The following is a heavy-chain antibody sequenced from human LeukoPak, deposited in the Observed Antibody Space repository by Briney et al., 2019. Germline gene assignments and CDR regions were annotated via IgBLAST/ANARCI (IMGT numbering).Heavy chain of an antibody. CDR1: GFIFSSYV. CDR2: ISVGGGDT. V-gene: IGHV3-23*01. J-gene: IGHJ4*02. CDR3: AKLNLGEMAYFDS. Sequence: GGSLRLSCAASGFIFSSYVMGWVRQASGKGLEWVSSISVGGGDTFASDSVKGRFTITRENSKNTLYLQMTGLRVEDTAVYFCAKLNLGEMAYFDSWGQGTLVTVSS. D-gene: IGHD3-16*01.